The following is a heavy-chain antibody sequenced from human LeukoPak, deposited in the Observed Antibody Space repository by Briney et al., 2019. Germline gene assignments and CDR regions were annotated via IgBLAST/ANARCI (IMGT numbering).Heavy chain of an antibody. V-gene: IGHV3-23*01. CDR1: GFRFSNYG. CDR3: AKDQVVPFDY. D-gene: IGHD2-2*01. Sequence: GGTLRLSCAGSGFRFSNYGMTWVRQAPGKGLEWVSAITDSGSITYYADSVKGRFTISRDNSKNTLYLQMNSLRAEDTAVYFCAKDQVVPFDYWGQGTLVTVSS. CDR2: ITDSGSIT. J-gene: IGHJ4*02.